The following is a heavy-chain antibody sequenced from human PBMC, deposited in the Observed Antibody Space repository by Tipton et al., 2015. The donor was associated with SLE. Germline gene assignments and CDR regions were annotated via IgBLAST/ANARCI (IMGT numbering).Heavy chain of an antibody. CDR3: ARTMLTTKRVFDY. CDR1: GGSMNDYY. CDR2: IYYTGSS. D-gene: IGHD3-16*01. J-gene: IGHJ4*02. Sequence: TLSLTCTVSGGSMNDYYWSWFRQPPGKGLEWIGYIYYTGSSNHNPSLKGRVTMSVGTSKNQFSLSVNSVTAADTAVYYCARTMLTTKRVFDYWGQGTLVTVSS. V-gene: IGHV4-59*01.